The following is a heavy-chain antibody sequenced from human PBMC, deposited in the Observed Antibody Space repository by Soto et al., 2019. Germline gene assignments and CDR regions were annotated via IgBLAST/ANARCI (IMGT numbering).Heavy chain of an antibody. D-gene: IGHD4-17*01. Sequence: QLQLQESGPGLVKPSETLSLTCTVSGGSISSSSYYWGWIRQPPGKGLEWIGSIYYSGSTYYNPSLKSRVTISVDTSKNQFSLKLSSVTAADTAVYYCARYYGDLNTYYVDYWGQGTLVTVSS. CDR3: ARYYGDLNTYYVDY. CDR1: GGSISSSSYY. J-gene: IGHJ4*02. V-gene: IGHV4-39*01. CDR2: IYYSGST.